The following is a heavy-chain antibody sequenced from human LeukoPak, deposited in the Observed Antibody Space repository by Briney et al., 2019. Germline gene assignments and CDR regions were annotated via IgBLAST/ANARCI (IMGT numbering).Heavy chain of an antibody. CDR3: ATNPYEYYFDH. D-gene: IGHD5-12*01. J-gene: IGHJ4*02. CDR1: GYSFTGYY. Sequence: ASVKVSCKTSGYSFTGYYMHWVRQAPGQGLEWMGSINPSSSDTNYAQKFQGRVTMTRDTSISTAYMELSRLTPDDTAVYYCATNPYEYYFDHWGQGTLVTVSS. V-gene: IGHV1-2*02. CDR2: INPSSSDT.